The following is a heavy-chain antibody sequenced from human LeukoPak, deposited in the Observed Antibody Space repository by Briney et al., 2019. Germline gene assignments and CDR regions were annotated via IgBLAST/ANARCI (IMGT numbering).Heavy chain of an antibody. CDR1: GFTFSSYG. CDR2: IRYDGSNK. J-gene: IGHJ4*02. Sequence: GGSLRLSCAASGFTFSSYGMHWVRQAPGKGLEWVAFIRYDGSNKYYADSVKGRSTISRDNSKNTLYLQMNSLRAEDTAVYYCAKVGDSSGYYQNYFDYWGQGTLVTVSS. V-gene: IGHV3-30*02. CDR3: AKVGDSSGYYQNYFDY. D-gene: IGHD3-22*01.